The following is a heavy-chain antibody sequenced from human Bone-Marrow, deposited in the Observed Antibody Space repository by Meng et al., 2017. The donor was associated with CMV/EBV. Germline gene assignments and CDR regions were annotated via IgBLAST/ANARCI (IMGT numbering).Heavy chain of an antibody. D-gene: IGHD5-12*01. Sequence: HLRLQGSGPGLVKPSETLSLTCTVPGGPISSSSYYWCLSRPPPGGGLEWIGNIYYSGSPYYNPSLKSRVTISVDTSKNQFSLKLYSMTAADTAMYYCARAQSGYDPFDYWGQGTLVTVSS. V-gene: IGHV4-39*07. CDR1: GGPISSSSYY. J-gene: IGHJ4*02. CDR3: ARAQSGYDPFDY. CDR2: IYYSGSP.